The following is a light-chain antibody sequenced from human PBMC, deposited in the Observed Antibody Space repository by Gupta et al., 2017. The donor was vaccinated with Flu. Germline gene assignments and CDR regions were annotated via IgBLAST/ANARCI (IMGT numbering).Light chain of an antibody. Sequence: QSVLPQPPSATGTPGQRGTIACYGSNSNIGSNTVNWYQQLPGTAPRLLIYGNDQRPSGVPERFSGSRSATSASLAISGLQAEDEADYYCAARDDSQNGVLFGGGTKVTVL. J-gene: IGLJ2*01. CDR1: NSNIGSNT. V-gene: IGLV1-44*01. CDR2: GND. CDR3: AARDDSQNGVL.